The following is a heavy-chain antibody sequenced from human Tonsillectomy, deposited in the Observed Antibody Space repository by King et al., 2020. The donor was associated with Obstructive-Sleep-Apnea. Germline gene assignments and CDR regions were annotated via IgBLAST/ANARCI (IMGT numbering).Heavy chain of an antibody. Sequence: QLQESGPGLVKPSETLSLTCTVSGGSISSSSYYWGWIRQPPGKGLEWIGSIYYSGSTYYNPSLKSRVTISLDTSKNQFSLMLSSVTAADTAVYYYARDGGQSTLVAPFDYWGQGTLVTVSS. CDR2: IYYSGST. V-gene: IGHV4-39*07. CDR3: ARDGGQSTLVAPFDY. CDR1: GGSISSSSYY. J-gene: IGHJ4*02. D-gene: IGHD4/OR15-4a*01.